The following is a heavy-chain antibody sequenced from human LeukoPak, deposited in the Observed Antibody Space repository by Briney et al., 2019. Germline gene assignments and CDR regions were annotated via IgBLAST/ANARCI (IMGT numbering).Heavy chain of an antibody. D-gene: IGHD2-21*01. CDR1: GGSFSGYQ. CDR3: ARGVYGGDGDY. V-gene: IGHV4-34*01. CDR2: INHSGST. Sequence: SETLSLTCAVYGGSFSGYQWSWIRQPPGKGLEWIGQINHSGSTNYNPSLKSRVTISVDTSRNQFSLRLTSVIAADTAVYYCARGVYGGDGDYWGQGTLVTVSS. J-gene: IGHJ4*02.